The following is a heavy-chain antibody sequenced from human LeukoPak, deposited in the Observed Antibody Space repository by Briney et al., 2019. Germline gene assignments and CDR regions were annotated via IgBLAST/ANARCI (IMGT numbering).Heavy chain of an antibody. CDR2: ISYDGSNK. V-gene: IGHV3-30*03. J-gene: IGHJ4*02. D-gene: IGHD3-10*01. CDR1: GFTFSSYS. CDR3: ATGGSESYYRLDY. Sequence: PGGSLRLSCAASGFTFSSYSMNWVRQAPGKGLEWVAVISYDGSNKYYADSVKGRFTISRDNSRNTLYLQMNSLRAEDTAVYYCATGGSESYYRLDYWGQGTLVPVSS.